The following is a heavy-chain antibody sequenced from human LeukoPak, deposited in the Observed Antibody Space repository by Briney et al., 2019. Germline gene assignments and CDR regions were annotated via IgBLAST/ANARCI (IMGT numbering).Heavy chain of an antibody. J-gene: IGHJ6*03. V-gene: IGHV5-51*01. CDR2: IWPGDSDT. CDR3: ARLPYNQSYLDV. D-gene: IGHD1-1*01. Sequence: GESLKISCKGSGYSFTNYWIGWVRQMPGKGLEWMGIIWPGDSDTRYSPSFQGQVTISADKSISTAYLQWSRLKASDTAMYYCARLPYNQSYLDVWGKGTTVTISS. CDR1: GYSFTNYW.